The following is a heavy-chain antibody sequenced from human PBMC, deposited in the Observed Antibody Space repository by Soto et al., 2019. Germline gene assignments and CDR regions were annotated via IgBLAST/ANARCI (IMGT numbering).Heavy chain of an antibody. CDR2: INPNSGGT. J-gene: IGHJ6*02. Sequence: ASVEVSCKASGYTFTGYYMHWVRQAPGQGLEWMGWINPNSGGTNYAQKFQGRVTMTRDTSISTAYMELSRLRSDDTAVYYCARDITGFLGMDVWGQGTTVTVSS. V-gene: IGHV1-2*02. CDR1: GYTFTGYY. CDR3: ARDITGFLGMDV.